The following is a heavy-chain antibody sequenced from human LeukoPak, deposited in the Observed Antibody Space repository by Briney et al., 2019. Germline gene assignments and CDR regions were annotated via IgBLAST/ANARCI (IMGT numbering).Heavy chain of an antibody. Sequence: SETLSLTCTVSGGSISSYYWSWIRQPPGKGLEWIGYIYYSGSTNYSPSLKSRVTISVDTSKNQFSLKLSSVTAADTAVYYCAREAYGDPGYYMDVWGKGTTVTVSS. CDR3: AREAYGDPGYYMDV. CDR1: GGSISSYY. V-gene: IGHV4-59*01. CDR2: IYYSGST. J-gene: IGHJ6*03. D-gene: IGHD4-17*01.